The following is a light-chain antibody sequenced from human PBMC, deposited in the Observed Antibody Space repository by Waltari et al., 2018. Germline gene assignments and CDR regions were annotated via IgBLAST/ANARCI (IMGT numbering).Light chain of an antibody. CDR2: GAS. Sequence: EIVMTQSPATLSVSPGERATLSCRASQSVSSNLAWYQQKPGQAPRLLIYGASTRATGIPARFSGSGSGTEFTLTISSLQSEDFAVYYCQQYNNWLWTFGQGTNVEIK. CDR3: QQYNNWLWT. V-gene: IGKV3-15*01. CDR1: QSVSSN. J-gene: IGKJ1*01.